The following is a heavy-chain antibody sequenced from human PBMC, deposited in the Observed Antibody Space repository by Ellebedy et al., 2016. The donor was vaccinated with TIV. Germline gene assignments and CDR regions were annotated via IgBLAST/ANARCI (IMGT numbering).Heavy chain of an antibody. CDR2: INHSGST. V-gene: IGHV4-34*01. D-gene: IGHD4-23*01. CDR1: GGSFSGYY. Sequence: GSLRLXXAVYGGSFSGYYWSWIRQPPGKGLEWIGEINHSGSTNYNPSLKSRVTISVDTSKNQFSLKLSSVTAADTAVYYCAREQHTVVPPGLDYWGQGTLVTVSS. J-gene: IGHJ4*02. CDR3: AREQHTVVPPGLDY.